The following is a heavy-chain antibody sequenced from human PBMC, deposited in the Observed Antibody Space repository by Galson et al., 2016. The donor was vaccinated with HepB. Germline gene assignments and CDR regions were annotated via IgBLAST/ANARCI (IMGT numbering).Heavy chain of an antibody. Sequence: SVKVSCKVSGYTLTELSMHWVRQAPGKGLEWMGGFDPEDGETIYARNFQGRVTMTEDKSTDTAYMELSNLRSEDTAVYYCATVALEFDSSGYYLRYYFDYWGQGTLVTVSS. V-gene: IGHV1-24*01. CDR3: ATVALEFDSSGYYLRYYFDY. CDR1: GYTLTELS. J-gene: IGHJ4*02. CDR2: FDPEDGET. D-gene: IGHD3-22*01.